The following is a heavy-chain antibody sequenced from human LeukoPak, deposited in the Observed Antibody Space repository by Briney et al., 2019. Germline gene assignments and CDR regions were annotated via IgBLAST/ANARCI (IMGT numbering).Heavy chain of an antibody. D-gene: IGHD3-22*01. V-gene: IGHV4-59*08. J-gene: IGHJ4*02. CDR3: ARLRTYDSSGYYYVPPHFDY. CDR1: GGSFSGYY. CDR2: IYYSGST. Sequence: SETLSLTCAVYGGSFSGYYWSWIRQPPGKGLEWIGYIYYSGSTNYNPSLKSRVTISVDTSKNQFSLKLSSVTAADTAVYYCARLRTYDSSGYYYVPPHFDYWGQGTLVTVSS.